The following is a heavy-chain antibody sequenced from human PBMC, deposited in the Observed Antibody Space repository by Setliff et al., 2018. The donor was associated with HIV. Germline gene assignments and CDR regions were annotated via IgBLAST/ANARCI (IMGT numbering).Heavy chain of an antibody. CDR1: GGTFSSYA. Sequence: GASVKVSCKASGGTFSSYAISWVRQAPGQGLDWMGGIIPVFGTTNYAQKFQGRVTITADESASTAYMELSSLRSEDTAVYYCARTVNDYGDYYFDYWGQGTLVTVSS. CDR3: ARTVNDYGDYYFDY. CDR2: IIPVFGTT. V-gene: IGHV1-69*13. D-gene: IGHD4-17*01. J-gene: IGHJ4*02.